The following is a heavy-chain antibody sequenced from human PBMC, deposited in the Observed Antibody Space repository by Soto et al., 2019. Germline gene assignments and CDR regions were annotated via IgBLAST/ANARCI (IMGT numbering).Heavy chain of an antibody. CDR3: ARGILWVGVLVGMDV. D-gene: IGHD3-10*01. Sequence: SVKVSCKASGGTFSSYAISWVRQAPGQGLEWMGGIIPIFGTANYAQKFQGRVTITADESTSTAYMELSSLRSEDTAVYYCARGILWVGVLVGMDVWGQGTTVTVSS. CDR2: IIPIFGTA. CDR1: GGTFSSYA. V-gene: IGHV1-69*13. J-gene: IGHJ6*02.